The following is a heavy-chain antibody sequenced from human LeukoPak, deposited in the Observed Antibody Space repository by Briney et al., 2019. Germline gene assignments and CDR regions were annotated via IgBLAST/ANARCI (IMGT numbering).Heavy chain of an antibody. CDR3: ARQVRGLRRSGYYFDY. V-gene: IGHV4-59*08. CDR2: IYYSGST. D-gene: IGHD5-12*01. Sequence: SETLSLTCTDSGGSISSYYWSWIRQPPGKGLEWIGYIYYSGSTNYNPSLKSRVTISVDTSKNQFSLKLSSVTAADTAVYYCARQVRGLRRSGYYFDYWGQGTLVTVSS. CDR1: GGSISSYY. J-gene: IGHJ4*02.